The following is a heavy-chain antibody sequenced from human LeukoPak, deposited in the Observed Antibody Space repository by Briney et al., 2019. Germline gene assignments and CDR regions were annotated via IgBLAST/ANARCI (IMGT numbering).Heavy chain of an antibody. V-gene: IGHV4-4*07. CDR2: ICNSGST. CDR1: GGSISNYC. J-gene: IGHJ4*02. Sequence: SETLSLTCTVSGGSISNYCWSCTRQPAGRGLEWIGRICNSGSTNYNPSLKSRVTMSVDTSKNQFSLKLTSVTAADTAVYCCAEGGQWLRVWGQGTLVTVSS. D-gene: IGHD6-19*01. CDR3: AEGGQWLRV.